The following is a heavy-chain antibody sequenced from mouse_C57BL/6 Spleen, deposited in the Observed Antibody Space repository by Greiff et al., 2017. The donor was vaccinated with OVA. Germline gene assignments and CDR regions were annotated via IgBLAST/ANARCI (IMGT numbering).Heavy chain of an antibody. Sequence: QVQLQQPGAELVKPGASVTLSCKASGYTFTSYWMQWVKQRPGQGLEWIGEIDPSDSYTNYNQKFKGKATLTVDTSSSTAYMQLSSLTSEDSAVYYCASMDYWGQGTSVTVSS. CDR3: ASMDY. CDR2: IDPSDSYT. CDR1: GYTFTSYW. V-gene: IGHV1-50*01. J-gene: IGHJ4*01.